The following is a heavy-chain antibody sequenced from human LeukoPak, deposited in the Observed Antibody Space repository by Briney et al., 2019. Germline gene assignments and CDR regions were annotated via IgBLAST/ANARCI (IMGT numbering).Heavy chain of an antibody. D-gene: IGHD3-10*01. CDR1: GYNCTNYW. V-gene: IGHV5-51*01. CDR2: ISPGDSDT. CDR3: ARQFNYYGSGSYPDY. J-gene: IGHJ4*02. Sequence: GESLKISCKASGYNCTNYWIGWVRQMPGKGLEWIGIISPGDSDTRYSPSFQGQVTISADKSICTAYLQWSSLKASDTAMYYCARQFNYYGSGSYPDYWGQGTLVTVSS.